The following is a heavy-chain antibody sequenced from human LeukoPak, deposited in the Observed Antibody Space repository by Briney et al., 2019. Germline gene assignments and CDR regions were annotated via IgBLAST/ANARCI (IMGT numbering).Heavy chain of an antibody. CDR3: ARRYSSGWSTFDS. CDR2: IYYSGST. V-gene: IGHV4-39*01. J-gene: IGHJ4*02. D-gene: IGHD6-13*01. CDR1: GGSISSSRYY. Sequence: PSETLSLTCTVSGGSISSSRYYWGWIRQPPGKGLEWIGAIYYSGSTYSHPSLKSRVTISMDPSKSQFSLKLSSVTAADTAVYYCARRYSSGWSTFDSWGQGTLVTVSS.